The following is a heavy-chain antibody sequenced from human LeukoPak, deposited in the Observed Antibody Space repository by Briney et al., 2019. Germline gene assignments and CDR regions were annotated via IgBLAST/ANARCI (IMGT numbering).Heavy chain of an antibody. D-gene: IGHD3/OR15-3a*01. CDR1: GFTFSSYW. V-gene: IGHV3-7*01. CDR2: IKQDGSEK. J-gene: IGHJ4*02. CDR3: ARVLGLWYFDY. Sequence: GGSLRLSCAASGFTFSSYWMSWVRQAPGKGLEWVANIKQDGSEKYYVDSVKGRFTISRDNTKNSLYLQMNSLRAEDTAVYYCARVLGLWYFDYWGQGTLVTVSS.